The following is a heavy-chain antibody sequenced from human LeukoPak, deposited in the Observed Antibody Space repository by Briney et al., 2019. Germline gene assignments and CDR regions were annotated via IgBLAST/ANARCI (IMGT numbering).Heavy chain of an antibody. V-gene: IGHV1-46*01. CDR1: GYTFTSYY. Sequence: ASVKVSCKASGYTFTSYYIHWVRQAPGQGLECMGIINPSGGSTSYAQKFQGRVTMTRDMSTSTVYMELNSLRSEDTAVYYCARSRTKAGTWGGYLDHWGQGTLVSVSS. D-gene: IGHD3-10*01. CDR3: ARSRTKAGTWGGYLDH. CDR2: INPSGGST. J-gene: IGHJ4*02.